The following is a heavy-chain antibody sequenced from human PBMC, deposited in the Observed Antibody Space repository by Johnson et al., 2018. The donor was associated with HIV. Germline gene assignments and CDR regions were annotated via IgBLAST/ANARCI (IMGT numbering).Heavy chain of an antibody. CDR3: VRPAAAGRDDAFDI. CDR2: IGTAGDT. J-gene: IGHJ3*02. Sequence: LEWVSAIGTAGDTYYPGSVKGRFTISRENAKNTLYLQMNSLRAEDTAVYYCVRPAAAGRDDAFDIWGQGTMVTVSS. D-gene: IGHD6-13*01. V-gene: IGHV3-13*01.